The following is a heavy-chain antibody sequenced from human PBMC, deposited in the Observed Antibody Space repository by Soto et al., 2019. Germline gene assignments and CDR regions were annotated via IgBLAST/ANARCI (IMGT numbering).Heavy chain of an antibody. CDR3: ARGGGGGLFDP. CDR1: GFSISDSY. V-gene: IGHV3-11*06. D-gene: IGHD2-21*01. Sequence: GGSLRLSCATSGFSISDSYMGWIRQAPGKGLEWISYISPRSAFRDYADSLKGRFTISRDSVKNSVYLQVNNLTADDTGVYYCARGGGGGLFDPWGQGSLVTVSS. J-gene: IGHJ5*02. CDR2: ISPRSAFR.